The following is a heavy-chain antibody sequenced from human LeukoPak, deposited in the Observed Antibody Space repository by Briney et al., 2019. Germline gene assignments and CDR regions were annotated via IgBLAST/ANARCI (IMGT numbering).Heavy chain of an antibody. CDR1: GGSFSGYY. D-gene: IGHD4-11*01. V-gene: IGHV4-34*01. Sequence: SETLSLTCAVYGGSFSGYYWSWIRQPPGKGLEWIGEINHSGSTNYNPSLKSRVTISVDTSRNQFSLKLSSVTAADTAVYYCARGTVWGQGTLVTVSS. CDR3: ARGTV. J-gene: IGHJ4*02. CDR2: INHSGST.